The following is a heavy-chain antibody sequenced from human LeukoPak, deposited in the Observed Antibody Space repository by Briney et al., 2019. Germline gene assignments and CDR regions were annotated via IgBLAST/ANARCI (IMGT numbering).Heavy chain of an antibody. V-gene: IGHV3-64D*09. J-gene: IGHJ4*02. CDR1: GFTFSNYA. CDR3: MKDSKSEYYFDY. Sequence: GGSLRLSCSASGFTFSNYAMHWVRQAPGKGLEYVSAISSNGDSTYYADSVKGRFTISRDNSKNTLYLQLSSLRTEDTAVYYCMKDSKSEYYFDYWGQGTLVTVSS. CDR2: ISSNGDST. D-gene: IGHD1-14*01.